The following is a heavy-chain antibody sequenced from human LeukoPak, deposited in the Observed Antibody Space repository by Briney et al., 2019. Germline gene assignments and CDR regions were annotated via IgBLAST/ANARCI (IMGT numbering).Heavy chain of an antibody. Sequence: SETLSLTCTVSGGSISSYYWSWIRQPPGKGLEWIGYIYDSGNTNYNPSLKSRVTISVDASKNQFSLKVRSVTAADTAVYYCAKGEGDYWGQGTLVTVSS. CDR1: GGSISSYY. V-gene: IGHV4-59*01. D-gene: IGHD2-21*01. J-gene: IGHJ4*02. CDR2: IYDSGNT. CDR3: AKGEGDY.